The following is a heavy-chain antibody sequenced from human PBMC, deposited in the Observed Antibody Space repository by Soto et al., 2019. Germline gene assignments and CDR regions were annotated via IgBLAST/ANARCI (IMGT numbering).Heavy chain of an antibody. CDR1: GFTFTNNV. V-gene: IGHV3-7*01. Sequence: GGSLRLSCAASGFTFTNNVMSWVRQAPGKRLEWVANINQDESQKYYVATVKGRFTISRDNAKSSFYLQLNILRVEDTAVYYCARWDWAFDYWGQGTPVTVSS. CDR3: ARWDWAFDY. CDR2: INQDESQK. J-gene: IGHJ4*02. D-gene: IGHD1-26*01.